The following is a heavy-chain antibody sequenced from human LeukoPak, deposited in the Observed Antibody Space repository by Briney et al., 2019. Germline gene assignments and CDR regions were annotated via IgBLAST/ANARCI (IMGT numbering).Heavy chain of an antibody. J-gene: IGHJ5*02. CDR3: ARLSYNHDSSGYYWYDP. CDR1: GHTFTRHG. D-gene: IGHD3-22*01. CDR2: ISAYNGNT. Sequence: ASVKVSCKASGHTFTRHGLSWVRQAPGQGLEWIGWISAYNGNTKYSQKFQGRVTMTTDTSTTTAYMELRSLRSDDTAVYYCARLSYNHDSSGYYWYDPWGQGTLVTVSS. V-gene: IGHV1-18*01.